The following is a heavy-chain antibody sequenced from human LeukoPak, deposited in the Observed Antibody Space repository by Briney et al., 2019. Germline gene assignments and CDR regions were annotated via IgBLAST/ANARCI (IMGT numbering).Heavy chain of an antibody. D-gene: IGHD3-9*01. Sequence: ASVKVSCKASGYTFTGYYMHWVRQAPGQGLEWMGWIDPNSGDTNYVQKFQGRGTITREKSITTAYMELSRLTSDDTAVYYCTRDYDILTQWGQGTLVTVSS. V-gene: IGHV1-2*02. CDR1: GYTFTGYY. J-gene: IGHJ4*02. CDR3: TRDYDILTQ. CDR2: IDPNSGDT.